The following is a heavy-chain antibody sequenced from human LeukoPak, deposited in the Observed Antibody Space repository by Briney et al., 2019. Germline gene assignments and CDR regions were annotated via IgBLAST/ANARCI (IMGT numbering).Heavy chain of an antibody. CDR1: GDSTSSGSCY. Sequence: SETLSLTCTVSGDSTSSGSCYWSWIRQPAGKGLEWIGRIYTSGSTNYNPSLKSRVTISVDTSKNQFSLKLSSVTAADTAVYYCARYGGLDWYFDLWGRGTLVTVSS. V-gene: IGHV4-61*02. D-gene: IGHD4-23*01. J-gene: IGHJ2*01. CDR3: ARYGGLDWYFDL. CDR2: IYTSGST.